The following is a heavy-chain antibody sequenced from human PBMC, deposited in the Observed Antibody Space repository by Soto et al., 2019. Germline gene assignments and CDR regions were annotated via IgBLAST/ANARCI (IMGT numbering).Heavy chain of an antibody. CDR2: ISYDGSNK. D-gene: IGHD6-19*01. V-gene: IGHV3-30*03. Sequence: GGSLRLSCAASGFTFSSYGMHWVRQAPGKGLEWVAVISYDGSNKYYADSVKGRFTISRDNSKNTLYLQMNSLRAEDTAVYYFARGGIPVASIDYWAQGTLAPAPQ. J-gene: IGHJ4*02. CDR3: ARGGIPVASIDY. CDR1: GFTFSSYG.